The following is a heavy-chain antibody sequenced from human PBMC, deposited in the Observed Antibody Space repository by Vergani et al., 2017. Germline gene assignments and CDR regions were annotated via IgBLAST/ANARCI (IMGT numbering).Heavy chain of an antibody. D-gene: IGHD2-2*01. Sequence: VQLVESGGGVVQPGRSLRLSCAASGFTFSSYAMSWVRQAPGKGLEWVSAISGSGGSTYYADSVKGRFTISRDNSKNTLYLQMNSLRAEDTAVDYCAKGLRVVVVPAAIDYWGQGTLVTVSS. J-gene: IGHJ4*02. CDR2: ISGSGGST. CDR3: AKGLRVVVVPAAIDY. CDR1: GFTFSSYA. V-gene: IGHV3-23*04.